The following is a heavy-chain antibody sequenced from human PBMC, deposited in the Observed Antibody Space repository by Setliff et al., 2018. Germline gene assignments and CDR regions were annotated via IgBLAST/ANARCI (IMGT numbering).Heavy chain of an antibody. CDR3: ARD. Sequence: ASVKVSCKASGHSLTSNHFHWGRQAPGKGLEWMGTINPNDGYTIYAPALQGRVAMTTDTSTSTAYMELRSLRSDDTAEYYCARDRGKGTTVTVSS. CDR1: GHSLTSNH. J-gene: IGHJ6*04. CDR2: INPNDGYT. V-gene: IGHV1-18*01.